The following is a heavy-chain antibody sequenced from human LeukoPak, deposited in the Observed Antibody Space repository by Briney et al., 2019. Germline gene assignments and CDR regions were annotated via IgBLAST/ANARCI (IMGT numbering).Heavy chain of an antibody. D-gene: IGHD2-15*01. Sequence: SETLSLTCAVYGGSFSGYYWSWIRQPPGKGLEWIGEINHSGSTNYNPSLKSRVTISLDTSKNHFSLKLSSVTAADTTVYYCARARYCSGGSCYSLGAFDIWGQGTMVTVSS. V-gene: IGHV4-34*01. CDR3: ARARYCSGGSCYSLGAFDI. CDR2: INHSGST. J-gene: IGHJ3*02. CDR1: GGSFSGYY.